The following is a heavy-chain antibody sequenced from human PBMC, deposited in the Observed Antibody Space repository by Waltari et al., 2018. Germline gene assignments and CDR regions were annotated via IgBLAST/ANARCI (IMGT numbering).Heavy chain of an antibody. CDR3: ARDSRYSSSSGAPNYYYYYMDV. D-gene: IGHD6-6*01. J-gene: IGHJ6*03. Sequence: EVQLVESGGGLVQPGGSLRLSCAASGFTVSSNYMSWVRQAPGKGLEWVSVIYSGVSTYYADAVKGRFTISRHNSKNTLYLQMNSLRAEDTAVYYCARDSRYSSSSGAPNYYYYYMDVWGKGTTVTISS. CDR2: IYSGVST. V-gene: IGHV3-53*04. CDR1: GFTVSSNY.